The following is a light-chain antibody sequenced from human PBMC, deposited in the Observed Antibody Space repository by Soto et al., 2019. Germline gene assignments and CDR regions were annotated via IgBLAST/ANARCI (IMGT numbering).Light chain of an antibody. CDR1: QSIRTY. CDR3: QQTYSTLGS. CDR2: TAS. J-gene: IGKJ2*04. V-gene: IGKV1-39*01. Sequence: DIQVTQPPSSLSASVGDRVTITCRASQSIRTYLNWFQQTPGKPPKLLIHTASTLQSGVPSRFSGSGSGTDFTLTISSMQPEDFATYYCQQTYSTLGSFGQGTILEIK.